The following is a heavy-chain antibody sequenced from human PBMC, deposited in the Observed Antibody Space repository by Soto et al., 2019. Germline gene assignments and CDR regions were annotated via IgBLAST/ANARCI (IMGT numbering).Heavy chain of an antibody. J-gene: IGHJ5*02. V-gene: IGHV3-48*03. CDR3: ARDRAGYCGGDCYPYNWFDP. Sequence: GGSLRLSCAASGFTFSSYEMNWVRRAPGKGLEWVSYISSSGSTIYYADSVKGRFTISRDNAKNSLYLQMNSLRAEDTAVYYCARDRAGYCGGDCYPYNWFDPWGQGTLVTVSS. CDR1: GFTFSSYE. D-gene: IGHD2-21*02. CDR2: ISSSGSTI.